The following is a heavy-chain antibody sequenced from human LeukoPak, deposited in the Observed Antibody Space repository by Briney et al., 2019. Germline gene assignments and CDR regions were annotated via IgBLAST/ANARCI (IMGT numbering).Heavy chain of an antibody. V-gene: IGHV3-23*01. D-gene: IGHD3-22*01. CDR3: AKGSYYDSSGSFYFDC. Sequence: GGSLRLSCAASGFTFSSYAMSWVRQAPGKGLEWVAGISGSGDNTYYADSVKGRFTISRDNSKNTLYVQVNSLGTEDTAAYYCAKGSYYDSSGSFYFDCWGQGTLVTVSS. CDR2: ISGSGDNT. J-gene: IGHJ4*02. CDR1: GFTFSSYA.